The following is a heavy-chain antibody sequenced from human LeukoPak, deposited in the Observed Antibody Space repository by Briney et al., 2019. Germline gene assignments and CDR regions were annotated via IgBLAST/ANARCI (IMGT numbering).Heavy chain of an antibody. J-gene: IGHJ4*02. V-gene: IGHV1-18*01. CDR3: ARGASWIQLWFAFDY. CDR1: VYTFTSYG. CDR2: ISAYNGNT. Sequence: GAPVKVSCKASVYTFTSYGISWVRQAPGHGREWMGWISAYNGNTNYAQKVQGRVTMTTDTSTSTAYMELRSLRSDDTAVYYCARGASWIQLWFAFDYWGQGTLVTVSS. D-gene: IGHD5-18*01.